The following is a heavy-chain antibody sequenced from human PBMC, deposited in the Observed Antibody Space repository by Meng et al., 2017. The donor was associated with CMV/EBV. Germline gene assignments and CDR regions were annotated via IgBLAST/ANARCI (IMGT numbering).Heavy chain of an antibody. CDR2: INPSGGST. J-gene: IGHJ4*02. CDR3: ARESGSVGDY. D-gene: IGHD1-26*01. CDR1: GYTLTSNY. V-gene: IGHV1-46*01. Sequence: QWQLVHSGAEGQKPGASMTVSCKASGYTLTSNYMNWVRQAPGQGLEWMGIINPSGGSTSYAQKFQGRVTMTRDTSTSTVYMELSSLRSEDTAVYYCARESGSVGDYWGQGTLVTVSS.